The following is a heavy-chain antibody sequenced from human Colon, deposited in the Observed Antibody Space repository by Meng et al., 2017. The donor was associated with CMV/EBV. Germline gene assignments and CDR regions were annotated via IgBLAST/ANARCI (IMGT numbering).Heavy chain of an antibody. J-gene: IGHJ4*02. V-gene: IGHV3-30*02. CDR3: AKEVNFGSPFDY. Sequence: GESLKISCAASGFTFSTYGMHWVRQAPGKGLEWMAFIRYDGSEKYYADSVKGRFTISRDNSKNTLYLQLNSLRAEDTAVYYCAKEVNFGSPFDYWGQGTLVTVSS. CDR2: IRYDGSEK. CDR1: GFTFSTYG. D-gene: IGHD3/OR15-3a*01.